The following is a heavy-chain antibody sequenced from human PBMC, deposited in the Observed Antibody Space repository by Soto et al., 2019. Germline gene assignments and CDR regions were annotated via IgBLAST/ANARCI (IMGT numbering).Heavy chain of an antibody. V-gene: IGHV1-69*12. Sequence: QVQLVQSGAEVKKPGSSVKVSCKASGGTFSSYAISWVRQAPGQGLEWMGGIIPIFGTANYAQKFQGRVTFTADQSKSTAYMELSSLGSEDTAVYYCARASPQGSGYYRGGYYYPYGMDVWGQGTTVTVSS. CDR3: ARASPQGSGYYRGGYYYPYGMDV. D-gene: IGHD3-22*01. CDR1: GGTFSSYA. J-gene: IGHJ6*02. CDR2: IIPIFGTA.